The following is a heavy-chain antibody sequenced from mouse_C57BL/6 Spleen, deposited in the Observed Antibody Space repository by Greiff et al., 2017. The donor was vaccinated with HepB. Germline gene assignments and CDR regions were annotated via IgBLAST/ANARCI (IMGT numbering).Heavy chain of an antibody. CDR1: GFSFNTYA. CDR3: VRHGWLLLYAMDY. D-gene: IGHD2-3*01. J-gene: IGHJ4*01. V-gene: IGHV10-1*01. Sequence: EVQLVESGGGLVQPKGSLKLSCAASGFSFNTYAMNWVRQAPGKGLEWVARIRSKSNNYATYYADSVKDRFTIARDDSESMLYLQMNNLKTEDTAMYYSVRHGWLLLYAMDYWGQGTSVTVSS. CDR2: IRSKSNNYAT.